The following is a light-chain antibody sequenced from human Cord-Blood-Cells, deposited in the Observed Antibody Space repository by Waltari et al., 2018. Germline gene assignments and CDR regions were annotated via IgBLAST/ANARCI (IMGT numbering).Light chain of an antibody. CDR1: SSDVGGYNY. J-gene: IGLJ1*01. CDR3: SSYTSSSTLYV. V-gene: IGLV2-14*01. Sequence: QSALTQPASVSGSPGQSITISCTGTSSDVGGYNYVSCYQQHPGKAPKLMIYEVSNRPSGVSNLFSGSKSGNTASLTISGLQAEDEADYYCSSYTSSSTLYVFGTGTKVTVL. CDR2: EVS.